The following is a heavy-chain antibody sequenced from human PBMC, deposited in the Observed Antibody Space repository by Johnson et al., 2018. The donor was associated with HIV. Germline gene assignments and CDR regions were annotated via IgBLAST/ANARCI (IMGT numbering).Heavy chain of an antibody. Sequence: TFSSYAMHWVRQAPGKGLEWVAVISYDGSNKYYADSVKGRFTISRDNSKNTLYLQMNSLRAEDTAVYYCAFIEYSSLDAFDIWGQGTMVTVSS. J-gene: IGHJ3*02. CDR2: ISYDGSNK. CDR1: TFSSYA. CDR3: AFIEYSSLDAFDI. V-gene: IGHV3-30*04. D-gene: IGHD6-6*01.